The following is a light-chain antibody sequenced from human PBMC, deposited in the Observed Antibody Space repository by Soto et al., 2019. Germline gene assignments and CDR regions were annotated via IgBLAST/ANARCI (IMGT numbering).Light chain of an antibody. CDR1: SSNIGAGYD. CDR3: QSYDSSLSVNWV. J-gene: IGLJ3*02. CDR2: GNN. V-gene: IGLV1-40*01. Sequence: QSVLTQPPSVSGAPGQRVTISCTGSSSNIGAGYDVHWYQQFPGTAPKLLIFGNNNRPSGVPDRFSASKSGTSASLAITGLQAEDEADYYCQSYDSSLSVNWVFGGGTKLTV.